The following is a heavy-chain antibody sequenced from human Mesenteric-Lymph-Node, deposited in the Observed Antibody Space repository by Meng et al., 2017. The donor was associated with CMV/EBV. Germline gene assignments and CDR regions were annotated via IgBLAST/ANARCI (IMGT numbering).Heavy chain of an antibody. V-gene: IGHV3-23*01. D-gene: IGHD2-2*01. CDR1: GFTFSSYA. Sequence: GESLKISCAASGFTFSSYAMSWVRQAPGKGLEWVSAISGSGGSTYYADSVKGRFTISRDNAKNTLYLQMNSLRAEDTAVYYCARVLVPAAPFDYWGQGTLVTVSS. CDR3: ARVLVPAAPFDY. J-gene: IGHJ4*02. CDR2: ISGSGGST.